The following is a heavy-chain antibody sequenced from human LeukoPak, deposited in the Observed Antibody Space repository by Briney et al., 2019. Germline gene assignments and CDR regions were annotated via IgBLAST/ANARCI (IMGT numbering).Heavy chain of an antibody. V-gene: IGHV1-2*02. CDR2: INPNSGGT. D-gene: IGHD5-24*01. CDR1: GYTFTGYY. J-gene: IGHJ4*02. CDR3: AKDYGRPPRGGYNPFDY. Sequence: VASVKVSCKASGYTFTGYYMHWVRQAPGQGLEWMGWINPNSGGTNYAQKFQGRVTMTRGTSISTAYMELSRLRAEDTALYYCAKDYGRPPRGGYNPFDYWGQGTLVTVSS.